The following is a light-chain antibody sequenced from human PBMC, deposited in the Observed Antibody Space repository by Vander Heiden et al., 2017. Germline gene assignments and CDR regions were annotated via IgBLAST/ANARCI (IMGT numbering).Light chain of an antibody. V-gene: IGLV1-47*01. Sequence: QSVLTQPPSASGTPGQRLTISCSGSSSNIGPNYVSWYQQFPGTAPKLLISRNNQRPSGVPDRFSGSKSGTSASLAISGLRSEDEADYYCAAWDDSLSGAVFGGGTQLTVL. CDR2: RNN. CDR3: AAWDDSLSGAV. J-gene: IGLJ7*01. CDR1: SSNIGPNY.